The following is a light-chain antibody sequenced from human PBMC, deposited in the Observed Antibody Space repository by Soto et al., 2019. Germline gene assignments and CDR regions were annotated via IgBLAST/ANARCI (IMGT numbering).Light chain of an antibody. J-gene: IGKJ1*01. CDR3: QEYNNWPWT. Sequence: EIVMTQSPATLSVSPGERATLSCRASQSISSKLAWYQQKPGQAPRLLIYGASTRATGIPVRFSGSGSGTEFTLTITSLQSEDFAVYYCQEYNNWPWTFGQGTKVEI. CDR1: QSISSK. V-gene: IGKV3-15*01. CDR2: GAS.